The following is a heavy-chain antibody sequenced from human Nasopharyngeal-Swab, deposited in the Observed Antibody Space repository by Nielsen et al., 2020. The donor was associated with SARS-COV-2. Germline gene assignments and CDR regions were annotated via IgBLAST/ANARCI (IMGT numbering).Heavy chain of an antibody. J-gene: IGHJ6*03. CDR1: GFTFSSYS. Sequence: GGSLRLSCAASGFTFSSYSMNWVRQAPGKGLEWVSYISSSSSTIYYADSVKGRFTISRDNAKNSLYLQMNSLRAEDTAVYYCARDVVVETYYYYYMDVRGKGTTVTVSS. CDR3: ARDVVVETYYYYYMDV. CDR2: ISSSSSTI. D-gene: IGHD2-2*01. V-gene: IGHV3-48*01.